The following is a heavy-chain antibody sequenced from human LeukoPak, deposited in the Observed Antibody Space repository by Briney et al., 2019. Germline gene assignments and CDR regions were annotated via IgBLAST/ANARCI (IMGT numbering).Heavy chain of an antibody. Sequence: GASVKVSCKASGGTFSSYAISWVRQTPGQGLEWMGRIIPILGIANYAQKFQGRVTITADKSTSTAYMELSSLRSEDTAVYYRARDRGYYGSGSYYNASRLFDYWGQGTLVTVSS. V-gene: IGHV1-69*04. CDR3: ARDRGYYGSGSYYNASRLFDY. J-gene: IGHJ4*02. D-gene: IGHD3-10*01. CDR1: GGTFSSYA. CDR2: IIPILGIA.